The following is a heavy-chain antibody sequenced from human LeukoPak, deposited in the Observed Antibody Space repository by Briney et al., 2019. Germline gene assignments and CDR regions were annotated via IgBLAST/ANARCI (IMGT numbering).Heavy chain of an antibody. CDR3: VRQPDSARYGFDY. CDR1: GFTFDNND. Sequence: GGSLRLSCEDSGFTFDNNDMHWVRQSTGKGLEWVSVIGSAGYTYYAESVRGRFTITRDTAKQSLYLQMNSLRVEDTAVYHCVRQPDSARYGFDYWGRGTQVTVSS. J-gene: IGHJ4*02. D-gene: IGHD1-14*01. V-gene: IGHV3-13*01. CDR2: IGSAGYT.